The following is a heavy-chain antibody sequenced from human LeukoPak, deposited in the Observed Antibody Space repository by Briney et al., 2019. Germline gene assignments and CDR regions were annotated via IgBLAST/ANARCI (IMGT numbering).Heavy chain of an antibody. Sequence: SETLSLTCTVSGGSISSYYWSWIRQPAGKGLEWIGRIYTSGSTNYNPSLKSRVTISVDTSKNQFSLKLSSVTAADTAVYYCARGRYYDFWSGYYRLNWFDPWGQGTLVTVSS. CDR3: ARGRYYDFWSGYYRLNWFDP. CDR2: IYTSGST. CDR1: GGSISSYY. V-gene: IGHV4-4*07. D-gene: IGHD3-3*01. J-gene: IGHJ5*02.